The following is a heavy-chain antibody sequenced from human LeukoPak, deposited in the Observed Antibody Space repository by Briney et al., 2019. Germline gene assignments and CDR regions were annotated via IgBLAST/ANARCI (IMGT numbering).Heavy chain of an antibody. V-gene: IGHV1-8*03. J-gene: IGHJ4*02. Sequence: GASVKVSCKASGGTFSSYAISWVRQAPGQGLEWMGWMNPNSGNTGYAQKFQGRVTITRNTSISTAYMELSSLRSEDTAVYYCAIPLYYGSGSLDYWGQGTLVTVSS. CDR1: GGTFSSYA. D-gene: IGHD3-10*01. CDR2: MNPNSGNT. CDR3: AIPLYYGSGSLDY.